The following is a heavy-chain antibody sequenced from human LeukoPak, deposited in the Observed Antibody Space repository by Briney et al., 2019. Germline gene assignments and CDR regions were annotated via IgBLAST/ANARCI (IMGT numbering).Heavy chain of an antibody. Sequence: GGSLRLSCAASGFTFSTYSMNWVRQAPGKGLEWVSYISSSSSTIYYADSVKGRFTISRDNAKNSPYLQMNSLRAEDTAVYYCARGSTYYDSSGQVPFDYWGQGTLVTVSS. J-gene: IGHJ4*02. CDR2: ISSSSSTI. CDR1: GFTFSTYS. CDR3: ARGSTYYDSSGQVPFDY. D-gene: IGHD3-22*01. V-gene: IGHV3-48*01.